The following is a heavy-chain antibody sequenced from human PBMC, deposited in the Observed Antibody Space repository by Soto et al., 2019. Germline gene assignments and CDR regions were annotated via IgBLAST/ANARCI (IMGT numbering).Heavy chain of an antibody. CDR1: GGTFSSYA. Sequence: ASVQVSCKASGGTFSSYAISWVRQAPGQGLEWMGGIISIFGTANYARQFQGRVTITSAKSTSPASMELRSVRYDDTAVYYCARVKRGRWSTTKIWENWFDPWGQGTMVTVSS. D-gene: IGHD2-2*01. CDR3: ARVKRGRWSTTKIWENWFDP. J-gene: IGHJ5*02. CDR2: IISIFGTA. V-gene: IGHV1-69*06.